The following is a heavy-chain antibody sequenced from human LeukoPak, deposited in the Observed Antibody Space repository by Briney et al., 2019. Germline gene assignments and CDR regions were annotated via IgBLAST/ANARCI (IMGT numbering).Heavy chain of an antibody. Sequence: PSETQSLTCTVSGGSISSYYWSWIRQPPGKGLEWIAYIYYSGTTNYNPSLKSRVTISLDTSKNQFSLKLSSVTAADTAVYYCARHGGYSGNPMPFDSWGQGTPVTVSS. CDR1: GGSISSYY. D-gene: IGHD4-23*01. CDR2: IYYSGTT. J-gene: IGHJ4*02. V-gene: IGHV4-59*08. CDR3: ARHGGYSGNPMPFDS.